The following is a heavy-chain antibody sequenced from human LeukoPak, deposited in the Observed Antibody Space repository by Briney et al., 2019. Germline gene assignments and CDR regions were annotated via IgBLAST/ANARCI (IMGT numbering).Heavy chain of an antibody. J-gene: IGHJ4*02. CDR1: GGTFSSYA. Sequence: ASVKASCKASGGTFSSYAISWVRQAPGQGLEWMGIINPSGGSTSYAQKFQGRVTMTRDTSTSTAYMELSSLRSEDTAVYYCALLSGSTRLDYWGQGTLVTVSS. D-gene: IGHD1-26*01. CDR2: INPSGGST. V-gene: IGHV1-46*01. CDR3: ALLSGSTRLDY.